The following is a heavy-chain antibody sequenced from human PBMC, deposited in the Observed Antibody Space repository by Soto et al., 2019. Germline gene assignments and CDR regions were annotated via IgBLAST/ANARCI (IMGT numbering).Heavy chain of an antibody. J-gene: IGHJ4*02. CDR2: IKQDGSEK. V-gene: IGHV3-7*01. CDR1: GFTFSSYW. Sequence: HPGGSLRLSCAASGFTFSSYWMSWVRQAPGKGLEWVANIKQDGSEKYYVDSVKGRFTISRDNAKNSLYLQMNSLRAEDTAVYYCARGVGATLDYLAYWGQGTLVTVSS. CDR3: ARGVGATLDYLAY. D-gene: IGHD1-26*01.